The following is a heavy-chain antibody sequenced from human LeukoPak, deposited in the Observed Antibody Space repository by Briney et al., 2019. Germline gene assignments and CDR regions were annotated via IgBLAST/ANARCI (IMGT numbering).Heavy chain of an antibody. D-gene: IGHD3-10*01. V-gene: IGHV1-69*04. CDR1: GYTFTGYY. Sequence: SVKVSCKASGYTFTGYYMHWVRQAPGQGLEWMGRIIPILGIANYAQKFQGRVTITTDESTSTAYMELSSLRSEDTAVYYCARDRGRSFDYGSGSYYNWGQGTLVTVSS. CDR2: IIPILGIA. J-gene: IGHJ4*02. CDR3: ARDRGRSFDYGSGSYYN.